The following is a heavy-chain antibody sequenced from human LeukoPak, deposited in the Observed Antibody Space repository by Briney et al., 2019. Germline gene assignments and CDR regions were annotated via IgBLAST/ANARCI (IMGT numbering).Heavy chain of an antibody. J-gene: IGHJ6*03. D-gene: IGHD1-26*01. CDR3: ARGPVGASYYYYYYMDV. V-gene: IGHV4-31*03. CDR2: VYYSGTT. CDR1: GGSISSGGYY. Sequence: SETLSLTCTVSGGSISSGGYYWSWIRQHPGKGLEWIGYVYYSGTTYYNPSLKSRVTMSVDTSKNQFSLKLSSVTAADTAVYYCARGPVGASYYYYYYMDVWGKGTTVTVSS.